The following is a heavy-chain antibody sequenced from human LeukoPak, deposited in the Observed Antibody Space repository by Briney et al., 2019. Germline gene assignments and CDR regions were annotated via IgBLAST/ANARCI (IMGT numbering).Heavy chain of an antibody. D-gene: IGHD6-13*01. J-gene: IGHJ4*02. Sequence: PSETLSLTCTVSGGSISSYYWSWIRQPPGKGLEWIGYIYYGGSTNYNPSLKSRVTISVDTSKNQFSLKLSSVTAADTAVYYCARDLGAGWYYFDYWGQGTLVTVSS. CDR3: ARDLGAGWYYFDY. CDR2: IYYGGST. CDR1: GGSISSYY. V-gene: IGHV4-59*01.